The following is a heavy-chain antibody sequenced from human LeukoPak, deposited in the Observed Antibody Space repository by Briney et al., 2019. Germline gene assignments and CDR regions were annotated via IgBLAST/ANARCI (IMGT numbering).Heavy chain of an antibody. CDR3: ARKASGLTLDF. CDR1: GFTFSSYW. V-gene: IGHV3-74*01. Sequence: GGSLRLSCAASGFTFSSYWMHWVRQAPGKGLVWVSRINSDWSSTNYADSVKGRFTISRGNAENTLYLQMNSLRAEDTAVYYCARKASGLTLDFWGQGTLVTVSS. D-gene: IGHD2-21*01. CDR2: INSDWSST. J-gene: IGHJ4*02.